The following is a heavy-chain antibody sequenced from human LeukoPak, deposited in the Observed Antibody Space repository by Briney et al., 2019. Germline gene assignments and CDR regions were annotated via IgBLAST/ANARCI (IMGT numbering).Heavy chain of an antibody. CDR1: GGSISSYY. CDR2: IYYSGST. Sequence: SETLSLTCTVSGGSISSYYWGWIRQPPGKGLEWIGYIYYSGSTNYNPSLKSRVTISVDTSKNQFSLKLSSVTAADTAVYYCARHSPSSYSSSSWGYYYYYGMDVWGQGTTVTVSS. CDR3: ARHSPSSYSSSSWGYYYYYGMDV. J-gene: IGHJ6*02. D-gene: IGHD6-6*01. V-gene: IGHV4-59*08.